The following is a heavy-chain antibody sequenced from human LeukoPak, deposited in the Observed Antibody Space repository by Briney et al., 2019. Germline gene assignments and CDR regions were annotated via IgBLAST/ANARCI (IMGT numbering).Heavy chain of an antibody. CDR1: GGTFSSYA. J-gene: IGHJ4*02. D-gene: IGHD3-22*01. CDR3: ARDSKNYYDSSGYQPAFDY. CDR2: IIPIFGTG. V-gene: IGHV1-69*05. Sequence: SVKVSCKASGGTFSSYAISWVRQAPGQGLEWMGRIIPIFGTGNYAQKFQGRVTITTDESTSTAYMELSSLRSEDTAVYHCARDSKNYYDSSGYQPAFDYWGQGTLVTVSS.